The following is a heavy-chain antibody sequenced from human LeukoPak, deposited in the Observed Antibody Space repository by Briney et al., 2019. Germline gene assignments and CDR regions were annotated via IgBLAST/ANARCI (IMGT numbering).Heavy chain of an antibody. J-gene: IGHJ4*02. Sequence: ALVKVSCKASGYTFTSYGISWVRQAPGQGLEWMGWISAYNGNTNYAQKLQGRVTMTTDTSTSTAYMELRSLRSDDTAVYYCARDPGFWYYGSGSYYPFDYWGQGTLVTVSS. V-gene: IGHV1-18*01. D-gene: IGHD3-10*01. CDR3: ARDPGFWYYGSGSYYPFDY. CDR1: GYTFTSYG. CDR2: ISAYNGNT.